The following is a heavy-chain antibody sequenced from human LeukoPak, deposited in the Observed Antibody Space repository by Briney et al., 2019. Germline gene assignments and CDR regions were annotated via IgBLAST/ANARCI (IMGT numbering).Heavy chain of an antibody. CDR2: IKQDGSEK. CDR1: GFTFSSYW. J-gene: IGHJ3*02. Sequence: PGGSLRLSYAASGFTFSSYWMSWVRQAPGKGLEWVANIKQDGSEKYYVDSVKGRFTISRDNAKNSLYLQMNSLRAEDTAVYYCARICTESSGSYLFYAFDIWGQGTMVTVSS. D-gene: IGHD3-10*01. V-gene: IGHV3-7*01. CDR3: ARICTESSGSYLFYAFDI.